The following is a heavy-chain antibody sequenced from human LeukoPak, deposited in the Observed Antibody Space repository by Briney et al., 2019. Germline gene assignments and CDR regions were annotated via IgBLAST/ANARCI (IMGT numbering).Heavy chain of an antibody. J-gene: IGHJ5*02. CDR3: AKPYGDYELFGNWFDP. V-gene: IGHV3-30*18. CDR1: GFTVDSNY. Sequence: GGSLRLSCAASGFTVDSNYLSWVRQAPGKGLEWVAVISYDGSNKYYADSVKGRFTISRDNSKNTLYLQMNSLRAEDTAVYYCAKPYGDYELFGNWFDPWGQGTLVTVSS. CDR2: ISYDGSNK. D-gene: IGHD4-17*01.